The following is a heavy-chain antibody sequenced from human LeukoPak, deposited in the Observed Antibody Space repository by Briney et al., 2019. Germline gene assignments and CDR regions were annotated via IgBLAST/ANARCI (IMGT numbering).Heavy chain of an antibody. CDR3: ARGLGYCSSTSCYTEHYYYMDV. CDR1: GGTFSSYA. V-gene: IGHV1-69*13. D-gene: IGHD2-2*02. Sequence: GASVKVSCKASGGTFSSYAISWVRQAPGQGLEWMGGIIPIFGTANYAQKFQGRVTITADESTSTAYMELSSLRSEDTAVYYCARGLGYCSSTSCYTEHYYYMDVWGKGTTVTVSS. CDR2: IIPIFGTA. J-gene: IGHJ6*03.